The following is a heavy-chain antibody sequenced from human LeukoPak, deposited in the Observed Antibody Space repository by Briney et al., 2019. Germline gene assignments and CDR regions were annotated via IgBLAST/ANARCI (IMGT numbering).Heavy chain of an antibody. V-gene: IGHV4-59*01. CDR1: GCSISSYY. J-gene: IGHJ3*02. CDR3: ARLYSSGWYADDAFDI. CDR2: IYYSGST. Sequence: SETLSLTCAVSGCSISSYYWSWIRQPPGKGLEWIGYIYYSGSTNYNPSFKSRVTISVDTSKNQFSLKLSSVTAADTAVYYCARLYSSGWYADDAFDIWGQGTMVTVSS. D-gene: IGHD6-19*01.